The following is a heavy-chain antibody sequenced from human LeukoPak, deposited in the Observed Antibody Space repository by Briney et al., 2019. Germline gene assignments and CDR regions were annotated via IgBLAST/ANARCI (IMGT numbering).Heavy chain of an antibody. D-gene: IGHD6-13*01. J-gene: IGHJ6*02. CDR1: GGSFSGYY. CDR2: INHSGST. Sequence: SETLSPTCAVYGGSFSGYYWSWIRQPPGKGLEWIGEINHSGSTNYNPSLKSRVTISVDTTKNQLSLKLSSVTAADTAVYYCARGYSSSWYRGYYYYGMDVWGQGTTVTVSS. CDR3: ARGYSSSWYRGYYYYGMDV. V-gene: IGHV4-34*01.